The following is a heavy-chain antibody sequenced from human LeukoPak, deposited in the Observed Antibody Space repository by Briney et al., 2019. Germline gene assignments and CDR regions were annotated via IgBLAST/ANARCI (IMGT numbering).Heavy chain of an antibody. J-gene: IGHJ4*02. CDR3: VRDGYGGVDS. V-gene: IGHV3-20*04. Sequence: GGSLRLSCTASGFTFDDHGMSWVRQAPGKGLEWVAGIKWNGDSTSYADSVQGRFTISRDNAKKSLYLQMTRLRAEDTALYYCVRDGYGGVDSWGQGTLVTVSS. D-gene: IGHD3-10*01. CDR1: GFTFDDHG. CDR2: IKWNGDST.